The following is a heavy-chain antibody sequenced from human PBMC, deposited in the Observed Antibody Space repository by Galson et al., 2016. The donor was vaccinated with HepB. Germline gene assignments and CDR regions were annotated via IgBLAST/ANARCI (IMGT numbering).Heavy chain of an antibody. J-gene: IGHJ4*02. CDR1: GFSFNSYN. CDR2: VWHDGNNQ. Sequence: LRLSCAASGFSFNSYNMNWVRQRPGKGLEWMATVWHDGNNQYYADSVQGRFTISRDNSKDTVYLQMNRLRAEDTAVYFCARAYDNSGYYPPFDFRGQGTLVTVSS. D-gene: IGHD3-22*01. V-gene: IGHV3-33*08. CDR3: ARAYDNSGYYPPFDF.